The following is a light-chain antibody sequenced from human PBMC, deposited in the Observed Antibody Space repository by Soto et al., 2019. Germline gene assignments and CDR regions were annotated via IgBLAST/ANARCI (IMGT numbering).Light chain of an antibody. CDR1: QSVSSN. Sequence: SVLTQSPGTLALSPGERATLSCRASQSVSSNLAWYQQKPGQAPRLLIYGASTRATGIPARFSGSGSGTEFTLTISSLEPEDFAVYYCQQRSNWPPLTFGQGTRLE. CDR3: QQRSNWPPLT. CDR2: GAS. J-gene: IGKJ5*01. V-gene: IGKV3-11*01.